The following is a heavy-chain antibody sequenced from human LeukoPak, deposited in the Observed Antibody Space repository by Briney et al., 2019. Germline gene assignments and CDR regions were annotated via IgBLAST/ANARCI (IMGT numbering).Heavy chain of an antibody. J-gene: IGHJ4*02. V-gene: IGHV3-7*01. CDR3: ARGYGNYGY. D-gene: IGHD4-11*01. CDR2: IKQDGSEK. Sequence: GGSLRLSCAASGFTFGSYWMSWVRQAPGKGLEWVANIKQDGSEKYYVDSVKGRFTISRDNAKNSLYLQMNSLRAEVTAVYYCARGYGNYGYWGQGTLVTVSS. CDR1: GFTFGSYW.